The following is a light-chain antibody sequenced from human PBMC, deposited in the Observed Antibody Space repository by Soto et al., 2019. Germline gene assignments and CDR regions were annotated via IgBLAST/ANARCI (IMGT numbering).Light chain of an antibody. CDR2: DAS. CDR3: QQRSNWPIT. J-gene: IGKJ5*01. CDR1: QSVSSSS. V-gene: IGKV3D-20*02. Sequence: IVLTQSPGTLSLSPGERATLSFRASQSVSSSSLAWYQQKRGQAPRLLIHDASSRATGIPARFSGSGSGTDFTLTISSLEPEDFAVYYCQQRSNWPITFGQGTRREIK.